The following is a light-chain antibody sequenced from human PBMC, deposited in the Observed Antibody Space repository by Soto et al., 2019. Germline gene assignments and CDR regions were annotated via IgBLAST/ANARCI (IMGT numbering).Light chain of an antibody. CDR1: QSVSSNY. V-gene: IGKV3-20*01. CDR2: GPS. CDR3: QQYGSSPTWT. J-gene: IGKJ1*01. Sequence: ESVLTQSPGTLSLSPGERATLSCTASQSVSSNYLAWYQQKPGQAPRLLVYGPSTKAPGIPHRCSGSGSGTDFTLTISRLETEESAVYYCQQYGSSPTWTFGQGTKVEIK.